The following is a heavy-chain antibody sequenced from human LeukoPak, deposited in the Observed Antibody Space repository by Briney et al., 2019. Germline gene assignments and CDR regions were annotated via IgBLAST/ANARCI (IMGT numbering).Heavy chain of an antibody. J-gene: IGHJ3*02. CDR3: ARRIAVAALDI. D-gene: IGHD6-19*01. V-gene: IGHV5-51*01. Sequence: GESLKISCKGSGYNFNNYWIGWVRQMPGKGLEWIAIIYPGNSNPSYGPSFQGQVTISADKSINTAYLQWSSLKAPDTAMYYCARRIAVAALDIWGQGTMVTVSS. CDR1: GYNFNNYW. CDR2: IYPGNSNP.